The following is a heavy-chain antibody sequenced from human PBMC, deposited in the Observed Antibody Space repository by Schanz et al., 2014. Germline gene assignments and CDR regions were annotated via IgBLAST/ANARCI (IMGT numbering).Heavy chain of an antibody. CDR1: GFTFSSYG. J-gene: IGHJ4*02. Sequence: QVQLVESGGGVVQPGRSLRLSCAASGFTFSSYGMHWVRQAPGKGLEWVAIIWYDGSNKYYADSVKGRFTISRDNSKNTLFLLLNSLRAEDTAVYYCAKVAPAATYLDSWGLGTLXTVSS. D-gene: IGHD2-2*01. V-gene: IGHV3-33*06. CDR2: IWYDGSNK. CDR3: AKVAPAATYLDS.